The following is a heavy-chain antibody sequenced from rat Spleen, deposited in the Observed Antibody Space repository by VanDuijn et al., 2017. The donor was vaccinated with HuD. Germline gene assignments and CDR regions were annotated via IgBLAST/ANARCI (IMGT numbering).Heavy chain of an antibody. CDR1: GFTFSDYY. CDR3: TRHDYSGVITNWFAY. V-gene: IGHV5-29*01. CDR2: ISSDGRRN. J-gene: IGHJ3*01. Sequence: EVQLVESDGGLVQPGRSLKLSCAASGFTFSDYYMAWVRQAPTKGLELVATISSDGRRNYYRDSVKGRFTISGDDAKTTLYLQMDSLRPEDTATYYCTRHDYSGVITNWFAYWGQGTLVTVSS. D-gene: IGHD4-3*01.